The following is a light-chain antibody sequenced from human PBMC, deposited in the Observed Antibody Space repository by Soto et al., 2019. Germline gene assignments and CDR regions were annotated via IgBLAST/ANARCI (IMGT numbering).Light chain of an antibody. V-gene: IGLV1-40*01. Sequence: QSVLTQPPSVSEAPGQRVTISCTGSSSNIGAGYEAHWYQQVPGTAPKLLIYENNNRPSGVPDRFSGSKSGTSASLAITGLQAKDEAEYYCQSYDSSLSGYVFGTGTKLTVL. CDR3: QSYDSSLSGYV. CDR2: ENN. CDR1: SSNIGAGYE. J-gene: IGLJ1*01.